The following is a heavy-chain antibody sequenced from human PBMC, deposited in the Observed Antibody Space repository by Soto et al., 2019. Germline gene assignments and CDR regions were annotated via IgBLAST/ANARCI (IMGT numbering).Heavy chain of an antibody. CDR1: GGTFSSYA. V-gene: IGHV1-69*13. CDR2: IIPIFGTA. J-gene: IGHJ6*02. D-gene: IGHD3-10*01. Sequence: SVKVSCKASGGTFSSYAISWVRQAPGQGLEWMGGIIPIFGTANYAQKFQGRVTITADESTSTAYMELSSLRSEDTAVYYCAGPGIRGVPNSAYYGMDVWGQGTTVTVYS. CDR3: AGPGIRGVPNSAYYGMDV.